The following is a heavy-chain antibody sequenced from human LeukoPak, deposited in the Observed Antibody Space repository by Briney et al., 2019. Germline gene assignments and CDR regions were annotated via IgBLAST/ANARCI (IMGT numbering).Heavy chain of an antibody. CDR3: TTSDRQFCSPSSCYMPFDY. J-gene: IGHJ4*02. V-gene: IGHV1-24*01. D-gene: IGHD2-2*02. CDR1: GYSLTELS. CDR2: FDPRNGGT. Sequence: GASVKVSCKGSGYSLTELSMHWVRQAPGKGLEWMGGFDPRNGGTYFAQNFQGRVTLTEDTSTDTSSMELRSLKSDDTAVYYCTTSDRQFCSPSSCYMPFDYWGQGSLVTVSS.